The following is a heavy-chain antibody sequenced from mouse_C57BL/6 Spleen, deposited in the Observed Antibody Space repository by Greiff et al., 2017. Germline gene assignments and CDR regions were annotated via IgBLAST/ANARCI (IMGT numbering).Heavy chain of an antibody. D-gene: IGHD2-4*01. J-gene: IGHJ1*03. CDR2: IYPGDGDT. CDR3: ARDDYDVWYFDV. Sequence: VQLQQSWAELVKPGASVTISCKASGYAFSSYWVNLVKQRPGKGLEWIGQIYPGDGDTNYNGKFKGKATLTADKSSSTAYMQLSSLTSEDSAVYFCARDDYDVWYFDVWGTGTTVTVSS. V-gene: IGHV1-80*01. CDR1: GYAFSSYW.